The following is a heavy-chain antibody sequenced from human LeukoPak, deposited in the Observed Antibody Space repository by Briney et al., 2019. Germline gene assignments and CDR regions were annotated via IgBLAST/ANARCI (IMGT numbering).Heavy chain of an antibody. CDR2: ISSSSSYI. J-gene: IGHJ6*02. D-gene: IGHD3-10*01. CDR3: AKTSFSMVRGVIPSIPLGYYYGMDV. Sequence: GGSLRLSCAASGFTFSSYSMNWVRQAPGKGLEWVSSISSSSSYIYYADSVKGQFTISRDNSKNTLYLQMNSLRAEDTAVYYCAKTSFSMVRGVIPSIPLGYYYGMDVWGQGTTVTVSS. CDR1: GFTFSSYS. V-gene: IGHV3-21*04.